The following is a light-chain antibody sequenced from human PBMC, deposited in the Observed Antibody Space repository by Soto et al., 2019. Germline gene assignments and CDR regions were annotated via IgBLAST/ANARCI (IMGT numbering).Light chain of an antibody. CDR3: QQYHNYPLT. CDR1: QSISNW. Sequence: DIQMTQSPSTLSASIGDRVLITTRASQSISNWLAWYQQKPGKAPKLLISEASTLQSGVPSRFSGSGSGTEFTLTITSLQPDDFATYYCQQYHNYPLTFGQGTKVDIK. J-gene: IGKJ1*01. CDR2: EAS. V-gene: IGKV1-5*01.